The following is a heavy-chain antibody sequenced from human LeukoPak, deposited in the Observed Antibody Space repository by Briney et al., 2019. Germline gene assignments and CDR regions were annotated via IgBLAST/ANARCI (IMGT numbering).Heavy chain of an antibody. CDR1: GGSFSGYY. V-gene: IGHV4-34*01. J-gene: IGHJ4*02. CDR3: ARTEDSGYDFPYFDY. D-gene: IGHD5-12*01. Sequence: SETLSLTCAVYGGSFSGYYWSWIRQPPGKGLEWIGEINHSGSTNYNPSLKSRVTISVDTSKNQFSLKLSSVTAADTAVYYCARTEDSGYDFPYFDYWGQGTLVTVSS. CDR2: INHSGST.